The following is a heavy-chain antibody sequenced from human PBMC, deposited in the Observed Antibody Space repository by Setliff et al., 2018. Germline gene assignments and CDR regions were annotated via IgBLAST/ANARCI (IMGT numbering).Heavy chain of an antibody. V-gene: IGHV1-2*02. D-gene: IGHD6-19*01. CDR1: GYSFSDFY. CDR3: ARGTHSSGWYGWSQNWFDP. J-gene: IGHJ5*02. Sequence: ASVKVSCKASGYSFSDFYIHWVRQVPGRGPEWMGSINPKSGVTRYVQKFQGRVTITRDTSTSTAYMELRSLRSDDTAVYYCARGTHSSGWYGWSQNWFDPWGQGTLVTVSS. CDR2: INPKSGVT.